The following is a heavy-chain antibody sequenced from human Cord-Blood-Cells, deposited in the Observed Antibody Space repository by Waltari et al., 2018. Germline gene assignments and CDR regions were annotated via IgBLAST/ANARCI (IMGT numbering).Heavy chain of an antibody. Sequence: QATLKEPGPGLVTPTETLPLPGTVSGFSCTTARMGVSWLRQRPGKALEWLAHIFSNDEKSYSTSLKSRLTISKDTSKSQVVLTMTNMDPVDTATYYCARSDELGIDAFDIWGQGTMVTVSS. CDR1: GFSCTTARMG. J-gene: IGHJ3*02. V-gene: IGHV2-26*01. CDR2: IFSNDEK. CDR3: ARSDELGIDAFDI. D-gene: IGHD7-27*01.